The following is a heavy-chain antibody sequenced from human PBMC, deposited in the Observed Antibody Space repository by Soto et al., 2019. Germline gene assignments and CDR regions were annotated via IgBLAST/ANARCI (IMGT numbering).Heavy chain of an antibody. CDR2: IYYSGST. J-gene: IGHJ6*02. CDR3: VRHVDSRGHVPGGMDV. CDR1: CASISNPTDD. V-gene: IGHV4-39*01. D-gene: IGHD3-10*01. Sequence: ENLSGTSSPCCASISNPTDDWGWDRQSPGKGLEWIGHIYYSGSTSYNPSLRSRLTISIDTSNNHFSLRLYSVTAAGTAVYYCVRHVDSRGHVPGGMDVRGQATTVT.